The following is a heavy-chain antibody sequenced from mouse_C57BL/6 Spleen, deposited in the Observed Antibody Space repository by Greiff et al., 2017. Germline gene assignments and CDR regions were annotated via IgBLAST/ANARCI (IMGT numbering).Heavy chain of an antibody. CDR1: GYSFTGYY. D-gene: IGHD2-4*01. CDR2: INPSTGGT. CDR3: ARGEEYDYDGTWFAY. V-gene: IGHV1-42*01. J-gene: IGHJ3*01. Sequence: EVQLQQSGPELVKPGASVKISCKASGYSFTGYYMNWVKQSPEKSLEWIGEINPSTGGTTYNQKFKAKATLTVDKSSSTAYMQLKSLTSEDSAVYYWARGEEYDYDGTWFAYWGQGTLVTVSA.